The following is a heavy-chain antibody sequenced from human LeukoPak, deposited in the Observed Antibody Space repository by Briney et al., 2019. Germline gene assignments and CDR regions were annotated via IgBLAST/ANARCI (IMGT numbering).Heavy chain of an antibody. CDR1: GYTLTELS. J-gene: IGHJ4*02. V-gene: IGHV1-46*01. CDR2: INPSGGST. Sequence: GASVKVSCKVSGYTLTELSMHWVRQAPGQGLEWMGIINPSGGSTSYAQKFQGRVTMTRDTSTSTVYMELSSLRSEDTAVYYCARDGFYCSGGSCYGAYFDYWGQGTLVTVSS. D-gene: IGHD2-15*01. CDR3: ARDGFYCSGGSCYGAYFDY.